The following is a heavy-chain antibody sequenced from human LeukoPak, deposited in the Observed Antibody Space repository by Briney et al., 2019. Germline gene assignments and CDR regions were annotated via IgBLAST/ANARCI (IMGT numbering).Heavy chain of an antibody. D-gene: IGHD6-6*01. CDR3: ARDSAARPPFDP. CDR2: ISSSSSYI. Sequence: GGSLTLSCAASGFTFSSYSMNWVRQPPGKGLEWVSSISSSSSYIYYADSVKGRFTISRDNAKNSLYLQMNSLRAEDTAVYYCARDSAARPPFDPWGQGTLVTVSS. CDR1: GFTFSSYS. J-gene: IGHJ5*02. V-gene: IGHV3-21*01.